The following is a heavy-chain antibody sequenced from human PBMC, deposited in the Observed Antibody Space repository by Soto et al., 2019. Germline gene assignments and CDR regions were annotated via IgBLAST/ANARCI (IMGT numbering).Heavy chain of an antibody. J-gene: IGHJ4*02. D-gene: IGHD3-9*01. CDR3: ARGYDILTFDY. V-gene: IGHV4-30-2*05. CDR2: IYHSGST. CDR1: GGSISSGGYS. Sequence: PSETLYLTCAVSGGSISSGGYSWSWIRQPPGKGLEWIGYIYHSGSTYYNPSLKSRVTISVDTSKNQFSLKLSSVTAAYTAVYYCARGYDILTFDYWGQGTLVTVSS.